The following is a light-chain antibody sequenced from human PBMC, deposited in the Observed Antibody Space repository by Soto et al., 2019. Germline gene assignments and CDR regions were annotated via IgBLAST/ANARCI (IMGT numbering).Light chain of an antibody. Sequence: DIQMTQSPSTLSASVGDRVTITCRASQRINNWLAWYQQKPGKAPKFLMFDASTLETGVPSRFSGSGSGTEFTLTISSLQPDDFATYFCQQYHTSPYPFGQGTKLEIK. CDR2: DAS. V-gene: IGKV1-5*01. J-gene: IGKJ2*01. CDR1: QRINNW. CDR3: QQYHTSPYP.